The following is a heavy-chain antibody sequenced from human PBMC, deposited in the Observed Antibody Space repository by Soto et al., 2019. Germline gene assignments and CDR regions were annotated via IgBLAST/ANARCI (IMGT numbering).Heavy chain of an antibody. D-gene: IGHD2-8*01. CDR2: IYYSGST. J-gene: IGHJ6*02. Sequence: SETLSLTCSGSGGSISIAGYYLSWVRQHSGKGLEWIGNIYYSGSTYYNPSLKSRVNISVGSSKNQFSLSLSSVTAADTAVYYCGRARGHCTDGICYYDYGVDVWGQGTPVTVSS. CDR1: GGSISIAGYY. V-gene: IGHV4-31*03. CDR3: GRARGHCTDGICYYDYGVDV.